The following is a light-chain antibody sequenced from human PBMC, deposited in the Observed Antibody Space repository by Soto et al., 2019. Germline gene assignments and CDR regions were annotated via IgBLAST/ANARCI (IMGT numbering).Light chain of an antibody. J-gene: IGKJ1*01. CDR1: QSVSSY. CDR3: QQYHNSPPT. CDR2: GAS. Sequence: EIVMTQSPGTLSLSPGERATLSCRASQSVSSYLAWYQRKPGQAPRLLIYGASSRATGIPDRFSGGGSGTDFTLTISRLEPEDFAVYYCQQYHNSPPTFGQGTKVDIK. V-gene: IGKV3-20*01.